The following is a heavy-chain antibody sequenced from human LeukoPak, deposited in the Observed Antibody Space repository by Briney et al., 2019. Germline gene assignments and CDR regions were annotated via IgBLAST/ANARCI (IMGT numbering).Heavy chain of an antibody. CDR1: GFTFSSYS. J-gene: IGHJ6*03. D-gene: IGHD2-2*01. CDR2: ISSSSSYI. V-gene: IGHV3-21*01. CDR3: ARDGIVPAAEYYYYYYYMDV. Sequence: GGSLRLSCAASGFTFSSYSMNWVRQAPGKGLEWVSSISSSSSYIYYADSVKGRFTISRDNSKNTLYLQMNSLRAEDTAVYYCARDGIVPAAEYYYYYYYMDVWGKGTTVTVSS.